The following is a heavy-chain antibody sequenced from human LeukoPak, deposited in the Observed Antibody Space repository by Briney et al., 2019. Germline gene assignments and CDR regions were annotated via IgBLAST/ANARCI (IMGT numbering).Heavy chain of an antibody. D-gene: IGHD6-19*01. V-gene: IGHV3-21*01. CDR1: GFTFSSYS. CDR3: ARVKYSSGWANYFDY. CDR2: ISSSSSYI. J-gene: IGHJ4*02. Sequence: GGSLRLSCAASGFTFSSYSMNWVRQAPGKGLEGVSSISSSSSYIYYADSAKGRYTISRDNAKNSLYLQMNSLRAEDTAVYYCARVKYSSGWANYFDYWGQGTLVTVSS.